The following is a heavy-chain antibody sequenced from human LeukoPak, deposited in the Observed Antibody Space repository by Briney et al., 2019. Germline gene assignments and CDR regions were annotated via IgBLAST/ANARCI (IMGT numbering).Heavy chain of an antibody. CDR2: INPNSGDT. CDR3: ARLGATTYDY. Sequence: GASVKVSCKTSGYTFIGYYMHWVRQAPGEGLEWMGWINPNSGDTKYAQKFQGRVTMTRVTSINTAYMELSGLRSDDTAVYYCARLGATTYDYWGQGTLVTVSS. J-gene: IGHJ4*02. V-gene: IGHV1-2*02. CDR1: GYTFIGYY. D-gene: IGHD1-26*01.